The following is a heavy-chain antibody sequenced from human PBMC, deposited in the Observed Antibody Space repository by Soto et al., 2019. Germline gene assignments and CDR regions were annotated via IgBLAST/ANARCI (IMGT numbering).Heavy chain of an antibody. CDR1: GFTFSSYA. D-gene: IGHD3-3*01. J-gene: IGHJ4*02. Sequence: SCAASGFTFSSYAMSWVRQAPGKGLEWVSAISGSGGSTYYADSVKGRFTISRDNSKNTLYLQMNSLRAEDTAVYYCAKLRDFWSGYYDYWGQGTLVTVSS. V-gene: IGHV3-23*01. CDR3: AKLRDFWSGYYDY. CDR2: ISGSGGST.